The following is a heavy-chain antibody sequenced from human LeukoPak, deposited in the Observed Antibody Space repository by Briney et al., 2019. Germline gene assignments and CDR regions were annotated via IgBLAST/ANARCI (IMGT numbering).Heavy chain of an antibody. J-gene: IGHJ4*02. V-gene: IGHV4-59*12. CDR2: ISDIGSI. Sequence: PSETLSLTCTVSGGSISSYYWSWIRQPPGKGLEWIAYISDIGSINYNPSLKSRVTISVDTSKNQFSLKLSSVTAADTAVYYCARDSSGNAYDYWGQGTLVTVSS. CDR3: ARDSSGNAYDY. D-gene: IGHD3-10*01. CDR1: GGSISSYY.